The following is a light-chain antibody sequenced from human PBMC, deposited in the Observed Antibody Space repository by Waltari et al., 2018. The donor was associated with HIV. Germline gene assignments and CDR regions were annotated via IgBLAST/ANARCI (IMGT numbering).Light chain of an antibody. CDR1: NSNFGNDF. CDR2: DIN. V-gene: IGLV1-51*01. CDR3: GTWDARLSAGVFGSGTKV. J-gene: IGLJ1*01. Sequence: QSVLTQQPPSVSAAPGQNVTMSCSGVNSNFGNDFVCWYQHRPGMAPRLLIYDINKRPLGIPERFSASKSGTSATLGITGLQTGDEGDYYCGTWDARLSAGVFGSGTKVF.